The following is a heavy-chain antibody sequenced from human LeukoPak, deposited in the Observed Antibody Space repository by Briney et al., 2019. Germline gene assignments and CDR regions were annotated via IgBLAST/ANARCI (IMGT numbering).Heavy chain of an antibody. V-gene: IGHV1-2*02. CDR1: GYTFTGYY. J-gene: IGHJ5*02. CDR3: ARTYSSSWYPEYNWFDP. Sequence: SVKVSCKASGYTFTGYYMHWVRQAPGQGLEWMGWINPNSGGTNYAQKFQGRVTMTRDTSISTAYMELSRLRSDDTAVYYCARTYSSSWYPEYNWFDPWGQGTLVTVSS. CDR2: INPNSGGT. D-gene: IGHD6-13*01.